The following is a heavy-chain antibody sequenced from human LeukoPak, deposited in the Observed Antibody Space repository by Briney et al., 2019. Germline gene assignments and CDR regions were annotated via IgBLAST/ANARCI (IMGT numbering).Heavy chain of an antibody. V-gene: IGHV3-9*01. CDR1: GFTFSSYA. CDR3: AKDTRFDYGGNAFDY. J-gene: IGHJ4*02. Sequence: GGSLRLSCAASGFTFSSYAMHWVRQAPGKGLEWVSGISWNSGSIGYADSVKGRFTISRDNAKNSLYLQMNSLRAEDTALYYCAKDTRFDYGGNAFDYWGQGTLVTVSS. CDR2: ISWNSGSI. D-gene: IGHD4-23*01.